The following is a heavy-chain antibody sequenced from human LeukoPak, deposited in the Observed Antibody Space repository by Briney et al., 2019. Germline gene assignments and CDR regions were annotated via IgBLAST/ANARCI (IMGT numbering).Heavy chain of an antibody. J-gene: IGHJ5*02. V-gene: IGHV4-59*01. D-gene: IGHD1-1*01. CDR3: AGGAGGYRFDP. CDR1: GGSITDYH. Sequence: SETLSLTSTVSGGSITDYHWSWIRQPPGKGLEYIGYIYNRGSTFYNPSLKSRVTISTDTSKKQFSLKLTSVTAADTAVYYCAGGAGGYRFDPWGQGTLVTVS. CDR2: IYNRGST.